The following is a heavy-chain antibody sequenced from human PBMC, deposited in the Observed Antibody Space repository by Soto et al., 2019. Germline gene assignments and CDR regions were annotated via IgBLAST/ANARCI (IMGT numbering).Heavy chain of an antibody. CDR1: GGSISSGGYY. D-gene: IGHD1-1*01. CDR2: IYYSGST. CDR3: ARGPQLEPRFDY. V-gene: IGHV4-31*03. J-gene: IGHJ4*02. Sequence: QVQLQESGPGLVKPSQTLSLTCSVSGGSISSGGYYWSWIRQHPGKGLEWIGYIYYSGSTYYNPSLKSRVXXXVXXSKHQFSLKLSSVTAADTAVYYCARGPQLEPRFDYWGQGTLVTVSS.